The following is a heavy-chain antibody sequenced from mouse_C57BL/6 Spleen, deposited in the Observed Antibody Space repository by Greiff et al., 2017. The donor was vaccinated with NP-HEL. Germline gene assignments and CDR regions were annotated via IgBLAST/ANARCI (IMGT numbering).Heavy chain of an antibody. J-gene: IGHJ1*03. CDR1: GYTFTSYW. V-gene: IGHV1-53*01. Sequence: QAQLQQPGTELVKPGASVKLSCKASGYTFTSYWMHWVKQRPGQGLEWIGNINPSNGGTNYNEKFKSKATLTVDKSSSTAYMQLSSLTSEDSAVYYCARSDYSNRYFDVWGTGTTVTVSS. CDR3: ARSDYSNRYFDV. D-gene: IGHD2-5*01. CDR2: INPSNGGT.